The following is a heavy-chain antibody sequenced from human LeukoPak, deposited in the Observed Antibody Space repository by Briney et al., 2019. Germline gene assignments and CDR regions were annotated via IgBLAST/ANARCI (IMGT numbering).Heavy chain of an antibody. Sequence: SGGSLRLSCAASGFTFSDYYMSWIRQAPGKGLEWVSYISYSGSTLYYADSVKGRFTMSRDNAKNSVYLQMNSLRAEDTAFYYCTRDAALVPGKSFWGQGTLVTVSS. CDR3: TRDAALVPGKSF. V-gene: IGHV3-11*04. CDR1: GFTFSDYY. J-gene: IGHJ4*02. D-gene: IGHD6-19*01. CDR2: ISYSGSTL.